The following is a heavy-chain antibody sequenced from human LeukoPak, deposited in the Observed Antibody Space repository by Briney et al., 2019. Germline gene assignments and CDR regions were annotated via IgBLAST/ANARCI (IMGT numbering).Heavy chain of an antibody. Sequence: SQTLSLTCAISGDSVSSNSAAWNWIRQSPSRGLEWPGRTYYRSKWYNDYAVSVKSRITINPDTSKNQFSLQLNSVTPEDTAVYYCARGSGPWFGELSYPNYFDYWGQXXLVXVSS. J-gene: IGHJ4*02. V-gene: IGHV6-1*01. CDR1: GDSVSSNSAA. D-gene: IGHD3-10*01. CDR3: ARGSGPWFGELSYPNYFDY. CDR2: TYYRSKWYN.